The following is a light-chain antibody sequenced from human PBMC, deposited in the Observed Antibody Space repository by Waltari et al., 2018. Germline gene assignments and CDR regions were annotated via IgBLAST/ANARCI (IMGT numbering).Light chain of an antibody. CDR1: KGISSS. CDR3: QQAKSFPLT. J-gene: IGKJ3*01. Sequence: DIQMTQSPSSVSASVGDRVTLPCRSSKGISSSLAWYQQKPGKVPNLLIYAASSLQSGVPSRFSGSGSGTDFTLTISSLQPEDSATYYCQQAKSFPLTFGPGTKVDIK. CDR2: AAS. V-gene: IGKV1-12*01.